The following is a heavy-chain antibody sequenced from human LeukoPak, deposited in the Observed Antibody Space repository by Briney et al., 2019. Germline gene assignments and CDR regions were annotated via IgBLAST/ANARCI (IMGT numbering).Heavy chain of an antibody. D-gene: IGHD5-24*01. CDR2: IYYSGST. CDR3: ASFGRRDGYNPYYFDY. J-gene: IGHJ4*02. Sequence: SETLSLTCAVSGXSINSYYWTWIRQLPGKGLEWIGYIYYSGSTNYNPSLKSRVTIAVDTSKNQFSLKLSSVTAADTAVYYCASFGRRDGYNPYYFDYWGQGSLVTVSS. V-gene: IGHV4-59*08. CDR1: GXSINSYY.